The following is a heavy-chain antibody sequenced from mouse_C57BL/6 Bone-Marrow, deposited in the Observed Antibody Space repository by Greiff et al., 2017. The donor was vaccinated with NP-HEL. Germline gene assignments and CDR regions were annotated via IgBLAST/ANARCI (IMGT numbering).Heavy chain of an antibody. CDR3: ARPPYYSPAWFAY. D-gene: IGHD2-12*01. CDR1: GFTFSSYA. J-gene: IGHJ3*01. V-gene: IGHV5-4*01. Sequence: EVQVVESGGGLVKPGGSLKLSCAASGFTFSSYAMSWVRQTPEKRLEWVATISDGGSYTYYPDNVKGRFTISRDNAKNNLYLQMSHLKSEDTAMYYCARPPYYSPAWFAYWGQGTLVTVSA. CDR2: ISDGGSYT.